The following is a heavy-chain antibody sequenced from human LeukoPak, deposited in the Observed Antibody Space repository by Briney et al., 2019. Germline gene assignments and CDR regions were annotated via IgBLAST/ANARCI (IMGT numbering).Heavy chain of an antibody. CDR3: ARNIAVAGTYYYGMDV. J-gene: IGHJ6*02. V-gene: IGHV4-34*01. D-gene: IGHD6-19*01. Sequence: SETLSLTCTVSGGSISSYYWSWIRQPPGKGLEWMGEINHSGSTNYNPSLKRRVTISVDTSKNQFSLKLSSVTAADTAVYYCARNIAVAGTYYYGMDVWGQGTTVTVSS. CDR2: INHSGST. CDR1: GGSISSYY.